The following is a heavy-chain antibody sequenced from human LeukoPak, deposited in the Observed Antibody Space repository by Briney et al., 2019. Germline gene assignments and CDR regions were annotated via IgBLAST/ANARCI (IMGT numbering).Heavy chain of an antibody. J-gene: IGHJ4*02. D-gene: IGHD2-2*01. CDR3: ARDLTLRVVVPAY. Sequence: ASVKVSCKASGYTFTGYYMHWVRQAPGQGLEWMGWINPNSGGTNYAQKFQGRVTVTRDTSISTAYMELSRLRSDDTAVYYCARDLTLRVVVPAYWGQGTLVTVSS. CDR2: INPNSGGT. V-gene: IGHV1-2*02. CDR1: GYTFTGYY.